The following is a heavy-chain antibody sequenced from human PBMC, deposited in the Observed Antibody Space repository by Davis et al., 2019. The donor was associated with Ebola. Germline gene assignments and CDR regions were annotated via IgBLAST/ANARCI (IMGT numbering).Heavy chain of an antibody. J-gene: IGHJ4*02. CDR2: ISSSSSYI. CDR3: ARDPSYIWTTVTTTSYFDY. Sequence: GESLKISCTASGFSFGGYALSWFRQAPGKGLEWVSSISSSSSYIYYADSVKGRFTISRDNAKNSLYLQMNSLRAEDTAVYYCARDPSYIWTTVTTTSYFDYWGQGTLVTVSS. CDR1: GFSFGGYA. V-gene: IGHV3-21*01. D-gene: IGHD4-17*01.